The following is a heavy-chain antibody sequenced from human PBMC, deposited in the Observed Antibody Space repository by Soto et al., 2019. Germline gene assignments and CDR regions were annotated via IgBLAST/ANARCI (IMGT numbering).Heavy chain of an antibody. V-gene: IGHV3-73*02. CDR2: IRSNGRT. Sequence: EVQLVESGGGLVQPGGSLELSCAASGFTFSASAMHWVRQASGKGLEWVGRIRSNGRTAYAASIQGRFTISRDDSKKTAYLQLNSLKTDDTAVYYCARLDCSGGSCYPYYFEHWGQGALVTVSA. CDR1: GFTFSASA. D-gene: IGHD2-15*01. J-gene: IGHJ4*02. CDR3: ARLDCSGGSCYPYYFEH.